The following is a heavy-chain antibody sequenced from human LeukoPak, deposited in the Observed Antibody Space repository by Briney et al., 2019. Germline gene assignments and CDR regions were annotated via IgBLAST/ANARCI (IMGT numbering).Heavy chain of an antibody. Sequence: SQTLSLTCAVSGDSVSSNSAAWNWIRQSPSRGLEWLGRTYYRSKWYNDYAVSVKSRITINPDTSKNQFSLQLNSVTPEDTAVYYCARDQGYSGYAAFDYWGQGTLVTVSS. V-gene: IGHV6-1*01. J-gene: IGHJ4*02. CDR2: TYYRSKWYN. D-gene: IGHD5-12*01. CDR1: GDSVSSNSAA. CDR3: ARDQGYSGYAAFDY.